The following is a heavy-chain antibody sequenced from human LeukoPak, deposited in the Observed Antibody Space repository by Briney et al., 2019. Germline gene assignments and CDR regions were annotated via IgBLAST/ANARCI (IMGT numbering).Heavy chain of an antibody. D-gene: IGHD5-12*01. CDR1: GFTFSSYA. J-gene: IGHJ4*02. Sequence: GGSLRLSCAASGFTFSSYAMHWVRQAPGKGLEWVAVISYDGSNKYYADSVKGRFTISRDNSKNTLYLQMNSLRAEDTAVYYCARADSGYDGSRYYFDYWGREPWSPSPQ. CDR2: ISYDGSNK. V-gene: IGHV3-30-3*01. CDR3: ARADSGYDGSRYYFDY.